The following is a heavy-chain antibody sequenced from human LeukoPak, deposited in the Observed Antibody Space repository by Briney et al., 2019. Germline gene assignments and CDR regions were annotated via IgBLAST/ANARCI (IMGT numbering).Heavy chain of an antibody. V-gene: IGHV3-15*01. J-gene: IGHJ4*02. D-gene: IGHD3-22*01. CDR1: GFTFSNAW. CDR3: TVVVII. Sequence: GGSLRLSCAASGFTFSNAWMRWVRQAPGKGLEWVGRIKIKTDGGTTDYAAPVKGRFTISRDDSKNTLYLQMNSLKTEGTAVYYCTVVVIIGGQGTLVTVSS. CDR2: IKIKTDGGTT.